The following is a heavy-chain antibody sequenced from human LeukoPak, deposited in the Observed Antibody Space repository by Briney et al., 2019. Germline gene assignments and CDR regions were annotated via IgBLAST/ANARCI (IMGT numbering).Heavy chain of an antibody. CDR3: ARVGGSTRPYYYYYMDV. Sequence: PSETLSLTCAVSGGSISSSNWWSWVRQPPGKGLEWIGEIYHSGSTNYNPSLKSRVTISVDKSKNRFSLKLSSVTAADTAVYYCARVGGSTRPYYYYYMDVWGKGTTVTVSS. D-gene: IGHD2-2*01. J-gene: IGHJ6*03. CDR2: IYHSGST. V-gene: IGHV4-4*02. CDR1: GGSISSSNW.